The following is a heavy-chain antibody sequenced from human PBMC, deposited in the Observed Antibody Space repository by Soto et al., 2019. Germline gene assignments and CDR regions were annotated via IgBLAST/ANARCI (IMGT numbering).Heavy chain of an antibody. CDR1: GFPFSNAW. Sequence: PGGSLRLSCAASGFPFSNAWMSWVRQAPGKGLEWVGRIKSKTDGGTTDYAAPVKGRFTISRDDSKNTLYLQMNSLKTEDTAVYYCTTGPQWLDDAFDIWGQGTMVTVSS. CDR3: TTGPQWLDDAFDI. CDR2: IKSKTDGGTT. V-gene: IGHV3-15*01. J-gene: IGHJ3*02. D-gene: IGHD6-19*01.